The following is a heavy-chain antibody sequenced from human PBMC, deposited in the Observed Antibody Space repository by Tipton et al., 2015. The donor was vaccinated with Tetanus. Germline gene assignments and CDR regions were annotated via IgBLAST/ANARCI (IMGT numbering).Heavy chain of an antibody. CDR1: GFTSESHY. CDR2: INPDRRRT. V-gene: IGHV3-74*01. CDR3: ARRSLTNYGLDV. Sequence: SLRLSCAASGFTSESHYMHWVRQTPGKGLLWISRINPDRRRTNYADSVKGRFTISRDNAKNTVYLQMNSLRAEDTAVYFCARRSLTNYGLDVWGQGTPVTVSS. D-gene: IGHD1-1*01. J-gene: IGHJ6*02.